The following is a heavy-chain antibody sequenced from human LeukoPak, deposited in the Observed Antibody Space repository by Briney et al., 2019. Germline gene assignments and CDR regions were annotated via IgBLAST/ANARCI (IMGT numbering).Heavy chain of an antibody. Sequence: KTSETLSLTGTVSGGSISSYYWSWIRQPPGKGLEWIGYIYYSGSTNYSPSLKSRVTISVDTSKNQFSLKLSSVTAADTAVYYCARQPLVRGTTYGTDVWGQGTTVTVSS. J-gene: IGHJ6*02. CDR2: IYYSGST. CDR1: GGSISSYY. V-gene: IGHV4-59*08. D-gene: IGHD2-2*01. CDR3: ARQPLVRGTTYGTDV.